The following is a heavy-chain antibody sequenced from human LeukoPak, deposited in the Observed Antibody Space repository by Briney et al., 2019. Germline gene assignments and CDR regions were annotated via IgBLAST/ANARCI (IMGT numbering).Heavy chain of an antibody. V-gene: IGHV1-3*01. D-gene: IGHD3-22*01. J-gene: IGHJ4*02. CDR2: INAGNGNT. CDR1: GFTFSSYA. CDR3: VRDRDDSSGYFHFDY. Sequence: GGSLRLSCAASGFTFSSYAMHWVRQAPGQRLEWMGWINAGNGNTKYSQKFQGRVTITRDTSASTAYMELSSLRSEDTAVYYCVRDRDDSSGYFHFDYWGQGTLVTVSS.